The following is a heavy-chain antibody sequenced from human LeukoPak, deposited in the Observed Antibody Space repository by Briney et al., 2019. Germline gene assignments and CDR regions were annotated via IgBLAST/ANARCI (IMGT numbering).Heavy chain of an antibody. V-gene: IGHV3-53*01. CDR1: GFTVSSSS. CDR3: ARDRYGDYEHDY. CDR2: IYSDNT. D-gene: IGHD4-17*01. Sequence: PGGSLRLSCTVSGFTVSSSSMSWVRQAPGKGLEWVSFIYSDNTHYSDSVKGRFTISRDNAKNSLYLQMNTLRAEDTAVYYCARDRYGDYEHDYWGQGTLVTVSS. J-gene: IGHJ4*02.